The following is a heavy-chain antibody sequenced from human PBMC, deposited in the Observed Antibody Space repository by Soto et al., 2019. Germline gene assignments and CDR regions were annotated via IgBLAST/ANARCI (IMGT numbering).Heavy chain of an antibody. CDR1: GYSLSSGSY. CDR3: ARAHVMVVGGTTFDY. V-gene: IGHV4-38-2*02. D-gene: IGHD2-21*01. J-gene: IGHJ4*02. Sequence: SETLSLTCTVSGYSLSSGSYWGWLRQPPGKWPAWIASIYHGGTTFYNPSLKSRITISVDTSHNQFSLNLRSVTAADTAVYYCARAHVMVVGGTTFDYWGQGTLVTVSS. CDR2: IYHGGTT.